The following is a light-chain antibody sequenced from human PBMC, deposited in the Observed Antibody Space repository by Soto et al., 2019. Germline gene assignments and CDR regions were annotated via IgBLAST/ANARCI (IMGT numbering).Light chain of an antibody. V-gene: IGKV1-5*03. CDR1: QTISSW. CDR3: QHYNTYPWT. J-gene: IGKJ1*01. CDR2: KAS. Sequence: DIQMTHSPYSLSAFVGDRVTITCRASQTISSWVAWYQQKPGKGPKLLIYKASHLESGVPSRFSGSGSGIEFTLTISSLQPGDFATYYCQHYNTYPWTFGHGTKVDIK.